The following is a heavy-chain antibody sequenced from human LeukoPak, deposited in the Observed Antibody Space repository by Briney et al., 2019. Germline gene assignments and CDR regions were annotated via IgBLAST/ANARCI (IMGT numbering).Heavy chain of an antibody. CDR2: TYYRSKWYN. J-gene: IGHJ5*02. Sequence: SQTLSLTCAISGDSVSSNSAAWNWIRQSPSRGLEWLGRTYYRSKWYNDYAVSVESRITINPDTSKNQFSLQLNSVTPEDTAVYYCARGTRPIAVAGTLGWFDPWGQGTLVTVSS. D-gene: IGHD6-19*01. V-gene: IGHV6-1*01. CDR3: ARGTRPIAVAGTLGWFDP. CDR1: GDSVSSNSAA.